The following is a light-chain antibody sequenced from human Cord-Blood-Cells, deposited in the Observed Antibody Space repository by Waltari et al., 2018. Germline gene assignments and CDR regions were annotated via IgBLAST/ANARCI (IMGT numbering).Light chain of an antibody. Sequence: QSVLTQPPSVSGAPGQRVTISCTGSSSNIGAGYDVHWYQQLPGTAPKLLIYGNSKRPSGVPDRFSGSKSSTSASLAITGLQAEDEADYYCQSYDSRLSGWVFGGGTKLTVL. CDR2: GNS. CDR1: SSNIGAGYD. J-gene: IGLJ3*02. V-gene: IGLV1-40*01. CDR3: QSYDSRLSGWV.